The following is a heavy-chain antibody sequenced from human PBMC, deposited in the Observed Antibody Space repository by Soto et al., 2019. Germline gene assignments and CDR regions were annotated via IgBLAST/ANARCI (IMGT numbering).Heavy chain of an antibody. D-gene: IGHD6-13*01. CDR3: ARDGGIAALDYYYGMDV. V-gene: IGHV1-3*01. Sequence: ASVKVSCKASGYTFTSYAMHWVRQAPGQRLEWMGWINAGNGNTKYSQKFQGRVTITRDTSASTAYMELSSLRSEDTAVYYCARDGGIAALDYYYGMDVWGQGTTVTVSS. CDR2: INAGNGNT. J-gene: IGHJ6*02. CDR1: GYTFTSYA.